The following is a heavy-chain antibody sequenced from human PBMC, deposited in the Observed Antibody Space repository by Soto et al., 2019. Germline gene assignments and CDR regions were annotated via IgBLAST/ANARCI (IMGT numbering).Heavy chain of an antibody. D-gene: IGHD3-22*01. CDR2: INPNSGGT. J-gene: IGHJ4*02. CDR1: GCTFTGYY. V-gene: IGHV1-2*02. Sequence: GASVKVSCKASGCTFTGYYMHWVRQAPGQGLEWMGWINPNSGGTNYAQKFQGRVTMTRDTSISTAYMELSRLRSDDTAVYYCAIYDSSGYQYYFDYWGQGTLVTVSS. CDR3: AIYDSSGYQYYFDY.